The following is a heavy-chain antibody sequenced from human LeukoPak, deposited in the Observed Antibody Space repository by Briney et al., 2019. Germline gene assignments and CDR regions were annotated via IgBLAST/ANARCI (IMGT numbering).Heavy chain of an antibody. V-gene: IGHV4-34*01. J-gene: IGHJ3*02. CDR2: INHSGST. CDR3: ARELRFLEWLLSTGPSNAFDI. Sequence: SETLSLTCAVYGGSFSGYYWSWIRQPPGKGLEWIGEINHSGSTNYNPSLKSRVTISVDTSKNQFSLKVSSVTAADTAVYYCARELRFLEWLLSTGPSNAFDIWGQGTMVTVSS. D-gene: IGHD3-3*01. CDR1: GGSFSGYY.